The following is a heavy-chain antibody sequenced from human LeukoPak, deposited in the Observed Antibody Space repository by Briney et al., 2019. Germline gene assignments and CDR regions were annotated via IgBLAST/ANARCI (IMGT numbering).Heavy chain of an antibody. CDR2: INHSGST. V-gene: IGHV4-34*01. D-gene: IGHD5-18*01. Sequence: PSETLSLTCAVYGGSFSGYYWSWIRQPPGKGLEWIGEINHSGSTNYNPSLKSRVTISVDTSKNQFSLKLSSVTAADTAVYYCATDPEGVQLWPMKFDYWGQGTLVTVSS. CDR1: GGSFSGYY. CDR3: ATDPEGVQLWPMKFDY. J-gene: IGHJ4*02.